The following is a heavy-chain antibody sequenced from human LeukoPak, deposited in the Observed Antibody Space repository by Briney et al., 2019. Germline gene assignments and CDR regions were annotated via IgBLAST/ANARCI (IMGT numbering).Heavy chain of an antibody. D-gene: IGHD1-1*01. CDR2: IYSGGST. Sequence: PGGSLRLSCAASGFTVSNNYTSWVRQAPGKGLEWVSLIYSGGSTYHADSVKGRFTISRDNSKNTLYLQMNSLRVEDMAVYYCAREPINDSGYFDYWGQGTLVTVSS. V-gene: IGHV3-53*01. CDR3: AREPINDSGYFDY. CDR1: GFTVSNNY. J-gene: IGHJ4*02.